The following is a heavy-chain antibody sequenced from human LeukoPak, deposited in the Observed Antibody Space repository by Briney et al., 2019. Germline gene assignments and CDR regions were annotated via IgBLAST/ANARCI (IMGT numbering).Heavy chain of an antibody. V-gene: IGHV4-34*01. CDR3: ARGPARLYHY. CDR2: INHSGST. J-gene: IGHJ4*02. CDR1: GGSFSGYY. Sequence: SETLSLTCAVYGGSFSGYYWSWIPQPPGKGLEWIGEINHSGSTNYNPSLKSRVTISVDTSKNQFSLKLSSVTAADTAVYYCARGPARLYHYWGQGTLVTVSS. D-gene: IGHD2-2*01.